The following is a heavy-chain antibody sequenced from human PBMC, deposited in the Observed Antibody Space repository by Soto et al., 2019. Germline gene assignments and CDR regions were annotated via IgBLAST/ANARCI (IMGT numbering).Heavy chain of an antibody. Sequence: QVQLQESGPRLVEPSGTLSLTCAVSGASITNTNWWSWVRQPPGKGLEWIGEIHGRGSTNYNPSLKSRVTISLDKSKNQFSLKLSSVTAADTAVYYCARGVRAWGQGTLVTVSS. V-gene: IGHV4-4*02. CDR1: GASITNTNW. CDR3: ARGVRA. CDR2: IHGRGST. J-gene: IGHJ5*02. D-gene: IGHD3-10*01.